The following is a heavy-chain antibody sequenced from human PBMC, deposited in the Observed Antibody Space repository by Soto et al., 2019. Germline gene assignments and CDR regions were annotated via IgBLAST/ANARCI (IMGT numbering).Heavy chain of an antibody. J-gene: IGHJ4*02. Sequence: GGSLRLSCAASGFTFSSYAMSWVRQAPGKGLEWVSAISGSGGSTYYADSVKGRFTISRDNSKNTLYLQMNSLRAEDTAVYYCAKGSEFSGSYHHFDYWGQGTLVTVSS. CDR2: ISGSGGST. D-gene: IGHD3-10*01. CDR1: GFTFSSYA. V-gene: IGHV3-23*01. CDR3: AKGSEFSGSYHHFDY.